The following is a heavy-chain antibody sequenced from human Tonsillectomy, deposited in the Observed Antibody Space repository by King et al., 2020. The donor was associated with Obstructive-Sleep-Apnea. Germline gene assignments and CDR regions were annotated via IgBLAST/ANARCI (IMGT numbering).Heavy chain of an antibody. CDR1: GFTFSSYA. D-gene: IGHD3-22*01. CDR2: ISGSGGST. V-gene: IGHV3-23*04. Sequence: VQLVESGGGLVQPGGSLRLSCAASGFTFSSYAMSWVRQAPGKGLEWVSAISGSGGSTYYADSVKGRLTISRDNSKNTLYLQMNSLRAEDTAVYYCAKSRGDYYDSSGYFDYWGQGTLVTVSS. CDR3: AKSRGDYYDSSGYFDY. J-gene: IGHJ4*02.